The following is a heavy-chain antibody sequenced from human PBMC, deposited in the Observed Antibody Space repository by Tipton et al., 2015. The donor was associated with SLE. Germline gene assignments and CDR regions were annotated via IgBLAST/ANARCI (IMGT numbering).Heavy chain of an antibody. Sequence: TLSLTCTVSGGSISSYYWSWIRQPPGKGLEWIGYIYYSGSTNYNPSLKSRVTISVDTSKNQFSLKLISVTAADTAVYYCARHVTYYGSGRVWFDPWGQGTLVTVSS. D-gene: IGHD3-10*01. CDR1: GGSISSYY. J-gene: IGHJ5*02. V-gene: IGHV4-59*08. CDR3: ARHVTYYGSGRVWFDP. CDR2: IYYSGST.